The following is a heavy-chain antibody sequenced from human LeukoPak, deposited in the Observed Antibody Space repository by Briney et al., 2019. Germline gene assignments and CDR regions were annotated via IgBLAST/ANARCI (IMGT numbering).Heavy chain of an antibody. CDR3: ARGHSSSYDYYFDY. CDR1: GFTFSSYS. J-gene: IGHJ4*02. D-gene: IGHD6-13*01. CDR2: ISGSSSYI. Sequence: GGSLRLSCAASGFTFSSYSMNWVRQAPGKGLEWVSSISGSSSYIYYADSVKGRFTISRDNAKNSLYLQMNSLRAEDTAVYYCARGHSSSYDYYFDYWGQGTLVTVSS. V-gene: IGHV3-21*01.